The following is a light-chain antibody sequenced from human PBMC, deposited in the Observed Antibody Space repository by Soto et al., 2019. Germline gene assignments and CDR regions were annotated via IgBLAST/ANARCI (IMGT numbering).Light chain of an antibody. CDR1: QSISST. Sequence: EIVLTQSPDTLSLSPGERATLSCRASQSISSTQLVWYQQKPGQAPTLLIFGASTRATGIPARFSGSGSGTEFTLTISSLQPEDFAVYYCQQYAVWPPQTFGQGTKVDIK. J-gene: IGKJ1*01. CDR3: QQYAVWPPQT. CDR2: GAS. V-gene: IGKV3-15*01.